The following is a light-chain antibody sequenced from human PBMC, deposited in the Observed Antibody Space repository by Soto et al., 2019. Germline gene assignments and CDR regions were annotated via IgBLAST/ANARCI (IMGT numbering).Light chain of an antibody. Sequence: DIVMTQSPDSLAVSLGERATINCKSSQSVLYSSNNKNYLAWYQQKPGQPPKLLIYRASTRESGVPDRFSGSGSGTAFTLTSSSLQAEDVAVYYCQQYYSTLPTFGQGTKVEIK. J-gene: IGKJ1*01. CDR2: RAS. CDR3: QQYYSTLPT. V-gene: IGKV4-1*01. CDR1: QSVLYSSNNKNY.